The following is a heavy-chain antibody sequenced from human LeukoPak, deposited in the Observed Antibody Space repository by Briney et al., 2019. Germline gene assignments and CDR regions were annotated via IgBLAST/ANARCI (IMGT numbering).Heavy chain of an antibody. CDR1: GYTFTEYY. CDR3: AGGARYSSSWYYYYGMDV. D-gene: IGHD6-13*01. CDR2: INPNSGGT. V-gene: IGHV1-2*02. J-gene: IGHJ6*02. Sequence: ASVKVSCKASGYTFTEYYMHWVRQAPGQGLEWMGWINPNSGGTNYAQKFQGRVTMTRDTSISTAYMELSRLRSDDTAVYYCAGGARYSSSWYYYYGMDVWGQGTTVTVSS.